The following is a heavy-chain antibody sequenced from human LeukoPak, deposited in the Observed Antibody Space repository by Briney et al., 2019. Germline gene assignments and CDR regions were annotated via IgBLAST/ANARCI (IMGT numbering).Heavy chain of an antibody. D-gene: IGHD3-10*01. CDR1: GGSISSSSYY. J-gene: IGHJ4*02. CDR2: IYHSGST. CDR3: ARESATRWFGESKYYFDY. V-gene: IGHV4-39*07. Sequence: PSETLSLTCTVSGGSISSSSYYWGWIRQPPGKGLEWIGEIYHSGSTNYNPSLKSRVTISVDKSKNQFSLKLSSVTAADTAVYYCARESATRWFGESKYYFDYWGQGTLVTVSS.